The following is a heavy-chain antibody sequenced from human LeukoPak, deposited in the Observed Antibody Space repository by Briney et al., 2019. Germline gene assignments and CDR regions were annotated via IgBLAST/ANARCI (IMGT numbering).Heavy chain of an antibody. CDR3: ARDNRGYYYYYGMDV. CDR2: IYSGGST. CDR1: GFTVSSNY. Sequence: GGSLSLSCAASGFTVSSNYMSWVRQAPGKGLEWVSVIYSGGSTYYADSVKGRFTISRDNSKNTLYLQMNSLRAEDTAVYYCARDNRGYYYYYGMDVWGQGTTVTVSS. V-gene: IGHV3-53*01. J-gene: IGHJ6*02. D-gene: IGHD1-14*01.